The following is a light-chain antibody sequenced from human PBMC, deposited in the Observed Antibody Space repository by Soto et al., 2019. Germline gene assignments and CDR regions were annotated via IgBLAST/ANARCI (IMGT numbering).Light chain of an antibody. CDR2: DAS. J-gene: IGKJ2*01. V-gene: IGKV3-20*01. CDR3: QQYARFPYT. Sequence: EIVLTQSPGTLSLSPGERAALSCRASQTISNNNVAWYQQKPGQAPSLLIFDASRRATGIPDRFSGSGSGTDFSLTISRLEAEDFAVYYCQQYARFPYTFGQGTKLDIK. CDR1: QTISNNN.